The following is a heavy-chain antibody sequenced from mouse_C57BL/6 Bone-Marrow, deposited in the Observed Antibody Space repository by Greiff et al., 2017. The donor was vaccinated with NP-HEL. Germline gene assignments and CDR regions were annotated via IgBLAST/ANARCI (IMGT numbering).Heavy chain of an antibody. Sequence: VQLQQSGAELARPGASVKLSCKASGYTFTSYGISWVKQRTGQGLEWIGEIYPRSGNTYYNEKFKGKATLTADKSSSTAYMELRSLTSEDYAVYFCAREGDYDGFAYWGQGTLVTVSA. CDR1: GYTFTSYG. J-gene: IGHJ3*01. D-gene: IGHD2-4*01. CDR2: IYPRSGNT. V-gene: IGHV1-81*01. CDR3: AREGDYDGFAY.